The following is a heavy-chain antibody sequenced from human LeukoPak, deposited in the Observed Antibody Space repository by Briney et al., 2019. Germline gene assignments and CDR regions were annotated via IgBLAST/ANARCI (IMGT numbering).Heavy chain of an antibody. CDR1: GYTFTSYG. V-gene: IGHV1-18*01. CDR2: VSAYNGNT. D-gene: IGHD3-10*01. Sequence: ASVKVSCKASGYTFTSYGISWVRQAPGQGLEWMGWVSAYNGNTNYAQKLQGRVTMTTDTSTSTAYMELRSLRSDDTAVYYCARDSTRSYYQRAHDHWGQGTLVTVSS. CDR3: ARDSTRSYYQRAHDH. J-gene: IGHJ4*02.